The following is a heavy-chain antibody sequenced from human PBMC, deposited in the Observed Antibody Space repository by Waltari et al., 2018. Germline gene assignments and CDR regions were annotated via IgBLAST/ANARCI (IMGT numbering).Heavy chain of an antibody. Sequence: EVQLVESGGGLVQPGGSLRLSCAASGFTFSSYWMSWVRQAPGKGLEWVANIKQDGSEKYYVDSVKGRFTISRDNAKNSLYLQMNSLRAEDTAVYYCARVIGSKGYYYYMDVWGKGTTVTVSS. V-gene: IGHV3-7*04. CDR3: ARVIGSKGYYYYMDV. CDR1: GFTFSSYW. D-gene: IGHD1-26*01. CDR2: IKQDGSEK. J-gene: IGHJ6*03.